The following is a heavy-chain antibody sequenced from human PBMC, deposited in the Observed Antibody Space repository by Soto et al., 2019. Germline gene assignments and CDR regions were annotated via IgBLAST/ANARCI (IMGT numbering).Heavy chain of an antibody. Sequence: GGSLRLSCAASGFTFSSYSMNWVRQAPGKGLEWVSYISSSSTIYYADSVKGRFTISRDNAKNSLYLQMNSLREEDRAVYYCARDRTVTTEILDYWGQGTLVTVSS. CDR2: ISSSSTI. CDR3: ARDRTVTTEILDY. D-gene: IGHD4-17*01. J-gene: IGHJ4*02. V-gene: IGHV3-48*02. CDR1: GFTFSSYS.